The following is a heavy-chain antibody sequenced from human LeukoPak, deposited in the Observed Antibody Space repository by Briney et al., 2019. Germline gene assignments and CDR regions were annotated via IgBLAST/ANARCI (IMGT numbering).Heavy chain of an antibody. J-gene: IGHJ4*02. Sequence: SETPSLTCTVSGGSISSGGYYWSWIRQHPGKGLEWIGYIYYSGSTYYNPSLKSRVTISVDTSKNQFSLKLSSVTAADTAVYYCARATYYYDSSGSTKAQFDYWGQGTLVTVSS. D-gene: IGHD3-22*01. CDR2: IYYSGST. CDR3: ARATYYYDSSGSTKAQFDY. CDR1: GGSISSGGYY. V-gene: IGHV4-31*03.